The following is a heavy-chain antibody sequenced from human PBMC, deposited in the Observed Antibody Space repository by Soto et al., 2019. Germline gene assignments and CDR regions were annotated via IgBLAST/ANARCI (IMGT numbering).Heavy chain of an antibody. CDR3: AKARGANNWANYYGLDV. D-gene: IGHD1-1*01. V-gene: IGHV3-30*18. Sequence: QEQLVESGGGVVQPGRSLRLSCAASGFIFANYGMHWVRQAPGKGLGWGALITYEGSNKYYADAVKGRFTISRDNAKNMVSLQMDSLRAEDTAVYYCAKARGANNWANYYGLDVWGQGTTVTVSS. CDR2: ITYEGSNK. CDR1: GFIFANYG. J-gene: IGHJ6*02.